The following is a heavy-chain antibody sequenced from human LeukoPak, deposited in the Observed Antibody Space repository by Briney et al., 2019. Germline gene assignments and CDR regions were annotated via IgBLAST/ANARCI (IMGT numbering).Heavy chain of an antibody. CDR3: AKDAGITVVRGVIYYFDY. J-gene: IGHJ4*02. CDR2: ISGSGGST. Sequence: GGSLRLSCAASGFTFSHYAMNWVRQAPGKGLEWVSAISGSGGSTYYADSVKGRITISRDNSKNTLYLQMNSLRAEDTAVYYCAKDAGITVVRGVIYYFDYWGQGALVTVSS. D-gene: IGHD3-10*01. CDR1: GFTFSHYA. V-gene: IGHV3-23*01.